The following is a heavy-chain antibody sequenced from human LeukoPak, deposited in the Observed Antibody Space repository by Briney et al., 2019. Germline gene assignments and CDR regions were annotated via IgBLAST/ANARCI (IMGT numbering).Heavy chain of an antibody. CDR1: GGTFSSYA. J-gene: IGHJ3*02. V-gene: IGHV1-69*13. D-gene: IGHD3-22*01. Sequence: ASVKVSCKASGGTFSSYAISWVRQAPGQGLEWMGGIIPIFGTANYAQKFQGRVTITADESTSTAYMELSSLRSEDTAVYYCARGVTMIVVVYAFDIWGQGTMVTVSS. CDR3: ARGVTMIVVVYAFDI. CDR2: IIPIFGTA.